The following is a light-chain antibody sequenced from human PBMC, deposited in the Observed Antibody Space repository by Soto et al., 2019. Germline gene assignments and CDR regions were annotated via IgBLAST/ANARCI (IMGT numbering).Light chain of an antibody. CDR1: QSVGSY. CDR3: QQRGT. CDR2: DAS. V-gene: IGKV3-11*01. Sequence: IVLTQSPATLSLSPGERATLSCRASQSVGSYLAWYQHQPGQAPRLLIYDASSRATDIPARFSGSGSGTDFTLTISSLEPEDFAVYYCQQRGTFGGGTKVEIK. J-gene: IGKJ4*01.